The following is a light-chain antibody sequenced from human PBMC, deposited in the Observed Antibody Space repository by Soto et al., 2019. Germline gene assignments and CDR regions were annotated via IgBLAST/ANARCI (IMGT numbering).Light chain of an antibody. J-gene: IGLJ1*01. CDR3: TSYTVSNTYV. Sequence: QSALTQPPSASGSPGQSVTISCTGTSSDVGAYNFVSWYQQHPDKAPKLLIYEVSQRSSGVTDRFSGSKSGNTASLTVSGLQDEDEADYYCTSYTVSNTYVFGTGTKVTVL. CDR2: EVS. V-gene: IGLV2-8*01. CDR1: SSDVGAYNF.